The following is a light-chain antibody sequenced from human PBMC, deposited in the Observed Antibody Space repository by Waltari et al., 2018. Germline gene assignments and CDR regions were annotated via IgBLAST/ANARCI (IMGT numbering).Light chain of an antibody. CDR2: RND. CDR1: YSHIGNNV. CDR3: AAWDDSLNGHWV. Sequence: QSVLTQPPSASGTPGQRVTFSCSGTYSHIGNNVVNWYQQLPGKAPKLLIYRNDQRPSGVPDRLSGSKSGSSASLAIGGLQADDEADYYCAAWDDSLNGHWVFGGGTKVTVL. V-gene: IGLV1-44*01. J-gene: IGLJ3*02.